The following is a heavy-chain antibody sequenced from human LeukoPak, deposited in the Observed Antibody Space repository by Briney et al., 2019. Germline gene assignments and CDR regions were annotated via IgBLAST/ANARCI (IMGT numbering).Heavy chain of an antibody. CDR3: AKDFVVVPGNVNYFDY. J-gene: IGHJ4*02. Sequence: SGGSLRLSCAASGFTFSSYSMNWVRQAPGKGLEWVSYISSSSSTIYYADSVKGRFTVSRDNSKNTLYVQMKSLRAEDTAVYYCAKDFVVVPGNVNYFDYWGQGTLVTVSS. V-gene: IGHV3-48*01. CDR1: GFTFSSYS. CDR2: ISSSSSTI. D-gene: IGHD2-21*02.